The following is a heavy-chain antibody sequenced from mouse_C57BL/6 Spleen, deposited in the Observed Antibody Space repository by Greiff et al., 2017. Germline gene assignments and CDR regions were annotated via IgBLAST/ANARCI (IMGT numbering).Heavy chain of an antibody. Sequence: EVQLQQSGPELVKPGASVKISCKASGYTFTDYYMNWVKQSHGKSLEWIGAINPNNGGTSYNQKFKGKATLTVDKSSSTAYMELRSLTSEDSAVYYCARGASQLEVAYWGQGPLVTVSA. D-gene: IGHD2-12*01. CDR1: GYTFTDYY. CDR2: INPNNGGT. CDR3: ARGASQLEVAY. J-gene: IGHJ3*01. V-gene: IGHV1-26*01.